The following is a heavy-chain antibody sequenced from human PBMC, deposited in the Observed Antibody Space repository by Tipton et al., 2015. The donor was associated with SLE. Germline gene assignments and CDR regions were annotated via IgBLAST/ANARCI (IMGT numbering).Heavy chain of an antibody. CDR2: IIPIFGTA. D-gene: IGHD3-3*01. CDR3: ARRRYDFWSGYQYYFDY. V-gene: IGHV1-69*01. J-gene: IGHJ4*02. Sequence: QLVQSGTEVKKPGSSVKVSCKASGGTFSSYAISWVRQAPGQGLEWMGGIIPIFGTANYAQKFQGRVTITADESTSTAYMELSSLRSDDTAVYYCARRRYDFWSGYQYYFDYWGQGTLVTVSS. CDR1: GGTFSSYA.